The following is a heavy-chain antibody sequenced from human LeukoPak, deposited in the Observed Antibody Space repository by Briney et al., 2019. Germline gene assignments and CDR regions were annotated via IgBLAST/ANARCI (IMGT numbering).Heavy chain of an antibody. CDR1: GFTFDDYA. D-gene: IGHD4-17*01. CDR2: ISWNSGSI. J-gene: IGHJ1*01. Sequence: PGGSLRLSCAASGFTFDDYAMHWVRQVPGKGLEWVSGISWNSGSIGYADSVKGRFTISRDNAKNSLYLQMNSLRAEDTALYYCTKDMGYGTRGYFQYWGQGTLVTVPS. V-gene: IGHV3-9*01. CDR3: TKDMGYGTRGYFQY.